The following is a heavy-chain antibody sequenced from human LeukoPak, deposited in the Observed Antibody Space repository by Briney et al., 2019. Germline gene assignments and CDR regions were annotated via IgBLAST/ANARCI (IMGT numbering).Heavy chain of an antibody. Sequence: SETLSLTCTVSGGSISSYYWSWIRQPPGKGLEWIGYIYYSGSTNYNPSLKSRVTISVDTSKNQFSLKLSSVTAADTAVYYCARGLIVGATYYFDYWGQGTLVTVSS. CDR1: GGSISSYY. V-gene: IGHV4-59*01. CDR3: ARGLIVGATYYFDY. J-gene: IGHJ4*02. CDR2: IYYSGST. D-gene: IGHD1-26*01.